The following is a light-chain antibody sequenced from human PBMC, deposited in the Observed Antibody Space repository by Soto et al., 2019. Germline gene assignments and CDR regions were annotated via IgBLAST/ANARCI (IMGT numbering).Light chain of an antibody. Sequence: QSVLTQPASVSGSPGQSITISCTGTSSDVGSYNLVSWYQQHPGKAPKLMIYEGSKRPSGVSNRFSGSKSGNTASLTISGLQAEDEADYYCCSYAGSSTWVFGXGTKLTVL. J-gene: IGLJ3*02. CDR2: EGS. V-gene: IGLV2-23*01. CDR1: SSDVGSYNL. CDR3: CSYAGSSTWV.